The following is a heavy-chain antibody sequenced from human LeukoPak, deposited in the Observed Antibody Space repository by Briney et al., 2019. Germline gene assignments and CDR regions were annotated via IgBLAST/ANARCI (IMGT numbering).Heavy chain of an antibody. J-gene: IGHJ3*02. CDR3: AREHIAADTRDAFDI. Sequence: SETLSLTCAVSGGSINITNWGSWVRPPPGKGLEWIGEIHHTGGTNYNPSLKSRVTISLEKSKNQFSVKLSSVTAADTAVYYCAREHIAADTRDAFDIWGQGTMVTVSS. D-gene: IGHD6-13*01. CDR1: GGSINITNW. V-gene: IGHV4-4*02. CDR2: IHHTGGT.